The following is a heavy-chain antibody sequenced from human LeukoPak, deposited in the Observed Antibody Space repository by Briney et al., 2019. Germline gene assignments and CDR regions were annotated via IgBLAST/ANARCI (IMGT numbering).Heavy chain of an antibody. CDR3: AKDHWGLFDTSPSLAFDI. Sequence: PGGSLRLSCTASGFTFSSYGMHWVRQAPGKGLEWVAVIWYDGSNKYYADSVKGRFTISRDNSKNTLYLQMNSLRAGDTAVYYCAKDHWGLFDTSPSLAFDIWGQGTMVTVSS. V-gene: IGHV3-33*06. CDR1: GFTFSSYG. J-gene: IGHJ3*02. CDR2: IWYDGSNK. D-gene: IGHD7-27*01.